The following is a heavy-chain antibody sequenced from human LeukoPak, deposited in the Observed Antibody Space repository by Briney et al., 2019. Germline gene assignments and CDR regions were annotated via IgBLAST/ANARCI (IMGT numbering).Heavy chain of an antibody. CDR3: ARGRRGGYPDY. J-gene: IGHJ4*02. D-gene: IGHD5-12*01. Sequence: PSETLSLTCTVSGGSISSYYWSWIRQPPGKGLEWIGYTYYSGSTNYNPSLKSRVTISVDTSKNQFSLKLSSVTAADTAVYYCARGRRGGYPDYWGQGTLVTVSS. CDR2: TYYSGST. V-gene: IGHV4-59*12. CDR1: GGSISSYY.